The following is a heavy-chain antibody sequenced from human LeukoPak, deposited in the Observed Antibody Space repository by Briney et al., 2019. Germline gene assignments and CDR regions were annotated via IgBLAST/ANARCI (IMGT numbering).Heavy chain of an antibody. CDR3: ARILDSAWGELGY. V-gene: IGHV3-48*01. D-gene: IGHD6-19*01. CDR1: GFTFSDYE. Sequence: GGSLRLSCAASGFTFSDYEMNWVRQAPGKGLEWLSHISVSGTTIHYADSVKGRFTISRDNSKNTLYLQMNSLRAEDTAVYYCARILDSAWGELGYWGQGTLVTVSS. CDR2: ISVSGTTI. J-gene: IGHJ4*02.